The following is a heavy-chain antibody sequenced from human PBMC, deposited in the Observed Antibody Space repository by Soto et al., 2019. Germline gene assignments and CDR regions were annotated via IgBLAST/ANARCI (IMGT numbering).Heavy chain of an antibody. D-gene: IGHD3-16*02. Sequence: ASVKVSCKASGYTFTGYYMHWVRQAPGQGLEWMGWINPNSGGTNYAQKFQGRVTMTRDTSISTAYMELSRLRSDDTAVYYCARDVPITFGGVIAPVDYWGQGTLVTVSS. J-gene: IGHJ4*02. CDR3: ARDVPITFGGVIAPVDY. CDR1: GYTFTGYY. V-gene: IGHV1-2*02. CDR2: INPNSGGT.